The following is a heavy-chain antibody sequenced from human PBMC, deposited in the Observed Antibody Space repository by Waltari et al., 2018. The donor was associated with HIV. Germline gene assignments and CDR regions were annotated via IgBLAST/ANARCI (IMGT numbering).Heavy chain of an antibody. CDR1: GFTFSSYA. Sequence: QVQLVESGGGVVQPGRSLRLSCAASGFTFSSYAMHWVRQAPGKGLEWVAVISYDGSNKYYADSVKGRFTISRDNSKNTLYLQMNSLRAEDTAVYYCAPAPYYDSSGLFDYWGQGTLVTVSS. V-gene: IGHV3-30*01. CDR2: ISYDGSNK. CDR3: APAPYYDSSGLFDY. J-gene: IGHJ4*02. D-gene: IGHD3-22*01.